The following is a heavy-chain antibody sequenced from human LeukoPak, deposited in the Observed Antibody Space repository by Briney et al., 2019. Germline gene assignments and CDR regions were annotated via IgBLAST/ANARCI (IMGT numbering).Heavy chain of an antibody. Sequence: PSETLSLTCAVYGGSFSGYYWTWIRQPPGKGLEWIGEINHSGSTNYNPSLKSRVTISVDTSKNQFSLKLSSVTAADTAVYYCARSRYCSSTSCYPGYYFYMDVWGKGTTVTVSS. D-gene: IGHD2-2*01. V-gene: IGHV4-34*01. J-gene: IGHJ6*03. CDR2: INHSGST. CDR3: ARSRYCSSTSCYPGYYFYMDV. CDR1: GGSFSGYY.